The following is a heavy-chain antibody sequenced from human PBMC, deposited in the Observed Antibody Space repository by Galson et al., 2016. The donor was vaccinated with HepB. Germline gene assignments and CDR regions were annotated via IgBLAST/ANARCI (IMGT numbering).Heavy chain of an antibody. CDR1: GASIRAYTYY. D-gene: IGHD2-15*01. CDR3: SRQPNMCSSTFYVDY. Sequence: ETLSLTCIVSGASIRAYTYYWGWIRQPPGKGLEWIGSIYSSGTTYYNSSLKSRVTISLETSKNQFSLKLTSVTAADTAVYYCSRQPNMCSSTFYVDYWGRGNLVTVSS. V-gene: IGHV4-39*01. CDR2: IYSSGTT. J-gene: IGHJ4*02.